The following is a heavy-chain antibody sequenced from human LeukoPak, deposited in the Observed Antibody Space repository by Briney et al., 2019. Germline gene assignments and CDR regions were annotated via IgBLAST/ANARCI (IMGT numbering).Heavy chain of an antibody. CDR1: GYTFTGYY. CDR3: ARDRIGGSSGYYYL. V-gene: IGHV1-2*02. CDR2: INPNSGGT. J-gene: IGHJ4*02. D-gene: IGHD3-22*01. Sequence: ASVKVSCKASGYTFTGYYIHWVRQAPGQGLEWMGCINPNSGGTNYAQKFQGRVTMTRDTSVSTAYMELSRLTSDDTAVYYCARDRIGGSSGYYYLRGQGTLVTVSS.